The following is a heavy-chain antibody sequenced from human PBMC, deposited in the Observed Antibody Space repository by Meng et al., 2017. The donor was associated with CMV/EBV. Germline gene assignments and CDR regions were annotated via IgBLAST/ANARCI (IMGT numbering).Heavy chain of an antibody. J-gene: IGHJ6*02. CDR2: IRYDGSNK. Sequence: GGSLRLSCAASGFTFSSYGMHWVRQAPGKGLEWVAFIRYDGSNKYYADSVKGRFTISRDNSKNSLYLQMNSLRAEDTAVYYCARKGSGYYYYYYAMDVWGQGTTVTVSS. D-gene: IGHD3-22*01. V-gene: IGHV3-30*02. CDR1: GFTFSSYG. CDR3: ARKGSGYYYYYYAMDV.